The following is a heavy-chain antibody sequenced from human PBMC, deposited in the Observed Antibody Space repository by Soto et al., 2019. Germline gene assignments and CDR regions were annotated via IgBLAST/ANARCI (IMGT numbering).Heavy chain of an antibody. CDR2: ISYDGSNK. CDR1: GFIFSTYA. J-gene: IGHJ6*02. D-gene: IGHD3-10*01. V-gene: IGHV3-30-3*01. Sequence: PGGSLRLSCAASGFIFSTYAVHWVRQAPGKGLEWVAVISYDGSNKYYADSVKGRFTISRDKSKNTRYLQMNSLRAEDTALYYCARDRSPGREFYYAMDVWGQGTTVTVSS. CDR3: ARDRSPGREFYYAMDV.